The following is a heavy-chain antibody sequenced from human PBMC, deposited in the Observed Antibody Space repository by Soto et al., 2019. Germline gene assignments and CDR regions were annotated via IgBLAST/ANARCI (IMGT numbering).Heavy chain of an antibody. CDR3: ARGRGSGSFYQLDY. J-gene: IGHJ4*02. CDR1: GFTFSNHG. V-gene: IGHV3-33*01. Sequence: QVQLVESGGGVVQPGRSLRLSCAASGFTFSNHGMHWVRQAPGKGLGWVARIYYDGSNEYYADSVKGRFTISRDNSKNTVYLQMNSLRVEDTAVYYCARGRGSGSFYQLDYWGQGTLVTVSS. D-gene: IGHD1-26*01. CDR2: IYYDGSNE.